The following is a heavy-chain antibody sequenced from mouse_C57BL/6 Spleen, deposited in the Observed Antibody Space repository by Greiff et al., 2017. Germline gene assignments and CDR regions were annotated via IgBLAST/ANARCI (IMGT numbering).Heavy chain of an antibody. CDR3: GRAFDY. V-gene: IGHV1-52*01. Sequence: QVQLQQPGAELVRPGSSVKLSCKASGYTFTSYWMHWVKQRPIQGLEWIGNIDPSDGGTHYNQKFKNKATLTVDTSSSTAYMQLSSLTSEDSAVYYWGRAFDYWGQGTTLTVSS. J-gene: IGHJ2*01. CDR2: IDPSDGGT. CDR1: GYTFTSYW.